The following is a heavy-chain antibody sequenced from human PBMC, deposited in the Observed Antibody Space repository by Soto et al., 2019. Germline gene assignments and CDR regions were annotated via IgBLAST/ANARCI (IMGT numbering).Heavy chain of an antibody. D-gene: IGHD3-22*01. CDR2: ISAHNGDT. CDR3: ATEPIYYNDGSGYYPLGH. J-gene: IGHJ4*02. V-gene: IGHV1-18*04. Sequence: QVQLVQSGAEVKKPGASVKVSCKASGYSFATYGFSWVRQAPGQGLEWVGWISAHNGDTHYSQKFQGRVTLTTDTSTHTGYMELRSLTSDDTAVYFCATEPIYYNDGSGYYPLGHWGQGTLVTVSS. CDR1: GYSFATYG.